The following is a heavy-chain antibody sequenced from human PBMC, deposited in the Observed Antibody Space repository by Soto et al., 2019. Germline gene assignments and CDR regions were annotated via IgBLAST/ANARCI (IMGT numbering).Heavy chain of an antibody. J-gene: IGHJ5*02. Sequence: ASVKVSCKASGHTFISYYMYWVRQAPGQGLEWMGVINPRGGDTMYAQKFQGRVTMTRDTSTSTVHMELSSLRSDDTAVYFCARGSPSSTKLGWLDPWGQGTLVTVSS. D-gene: IGHD2-2*01. CDR2: INPRGGDT. CDR1: GHTFISYY. V-gene: IGHV1-46*01. CDR3: ARGSPSSTKLGWLDP.